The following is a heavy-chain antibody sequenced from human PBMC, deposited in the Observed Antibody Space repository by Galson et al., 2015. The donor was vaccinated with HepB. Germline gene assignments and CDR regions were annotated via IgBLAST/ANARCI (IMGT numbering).Heavy chain of an antibody. V-gene: IGHV1-2*02. D-gene: IGHD3-3*01. CDR1: GYTFTDYY. J-gene: IGHJ5*02. CDR3: ARAEWPRFLEWLLSSDWFDP. Sequence: SVKVSCKASGYTFTDYYMHWVRQAPGQGLEWMGWINPNSGGTNYAQKFQGRVTMTRDTSISTAYMELSRLTSDDTAVYYCARAEWPRFLEWLLSSDWFDPWGQGTLVTVSP. CDR2: INPNSGGT.